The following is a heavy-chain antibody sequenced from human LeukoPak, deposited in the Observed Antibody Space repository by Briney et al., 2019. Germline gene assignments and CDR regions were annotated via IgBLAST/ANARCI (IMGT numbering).Heavy chain of an antibody. Sequence: GRSLRLSCAASGFTFSSYATHWVRQAPGKGLEWVAVISYDGSNKYYADSVKGRFTISRDNSKNTLYLQMNSLRAEDTAVYYCARGYCSGGSCYSRYYYYGMDVCGQGTTVTVSS. J-gene: IGHJ6*02. CDR3: ARGYCSGGSCYSRYYYYGMDV. CDR1: GFTFSSYA. D-gene: IGHD2-15*01. CDR2: ISYDGSNK. V-gene: IGHV3-30*04.